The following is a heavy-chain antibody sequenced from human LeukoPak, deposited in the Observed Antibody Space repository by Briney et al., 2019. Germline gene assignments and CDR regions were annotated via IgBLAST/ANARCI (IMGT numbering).Heavy chain of an antibody. CDR2: ISSSSSYI. V-gene: IGHV3-21*01. CDR1: GFTFSSYS. CDR3: ARVLAVADPGGY. J-gene: IGHJ4*02. Sequence: SGGSLRLSCAASGFTFSSYSMNWVRQAPGKGLEWVSSISSSSSYIYYADSVKGRFTISRDNAKNSLYLQMNSLRAEDTAVYYCARVLAVADPGGYWGQGTLVTVSS. D-gene: IGHD6-19*01.